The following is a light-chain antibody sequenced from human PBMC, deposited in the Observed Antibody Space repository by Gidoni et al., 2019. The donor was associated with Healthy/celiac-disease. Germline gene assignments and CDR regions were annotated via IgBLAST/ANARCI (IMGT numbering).Light chain of an antibody. V-gene: IGLV1-40*01. CDR2: GNS. CDR1: SSNIGAGYD. CDR3: QSYDSSLLWV. Sequence: QPVLTQPPSVSGAPGPRVTISCTGSSSNIGAGYDVHWYQQLPGTAPKLLIYGNSNRPSGVPDRFSGSKSGTSASLAITGLQAEDEADYYCQSYDSSLLWVFGGGTKL. J-gene: IGLJ3*02.